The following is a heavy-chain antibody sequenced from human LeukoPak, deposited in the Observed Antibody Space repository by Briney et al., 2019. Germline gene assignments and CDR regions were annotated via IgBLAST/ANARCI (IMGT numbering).Heavy chain of an antibody. CDR3: ARRGILIDY. J-gene: IGHJ4*02. V-gene: IGHV4-34*01. CDR1: GGSFSGYY. CDR2: INHSGST. Sequence: PSETLSLTCAVYGGSFSGYYWSWIRQPPGKGLEWIGEINHSGSTNYNPSLKSRVTISVDTPKNQFSLKLSSVTAADTAVYYCARRGILIDYWGQGTLVTVSS.